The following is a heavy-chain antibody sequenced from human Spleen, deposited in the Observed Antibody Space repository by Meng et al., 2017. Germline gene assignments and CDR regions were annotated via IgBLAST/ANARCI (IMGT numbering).Heavy chain of an antibody. CDR3: ARDTYRGSSWYEPIYYYYYGMDV. D-gene: IGHD6-13*01. J-gene: IGHJ6*02. V-gene: IGHV1-2*02. CDR1: GYTFTGYY. CDR2: INPNSGGT. Sequence: ASVKVSCKASGYTFTGYYMHWVRQAPGQGLEWMGWINPNSGGTNYAQKFQGRVTMTRDTSISTAYMELSRLRSDDTAVYYCARDTYRGSSWYEPIYYYYYGMDVWGQGTTVTVSS.